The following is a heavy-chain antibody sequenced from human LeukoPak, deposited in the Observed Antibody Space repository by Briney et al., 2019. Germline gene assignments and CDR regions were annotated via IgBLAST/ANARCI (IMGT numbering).Heavy chain of an antibody. CDR2: IYYSGNT. CDR3: ARRPYGSGSYDY. CDR1: GGSISSSSYY. Sequence: PSETLSLTCTVSGGSISSSSYYWGWIRQPPGKGLEWIGSIYYSGNTYYNPSLKSRVTISVDTSKNQFSLKLNSVTAADTAVYYCARRPYGSGSYDYWGQGTLVTVSS. D-gene: IGHD3-10*01. J-gene: IGHJ4*02. V-gene: IGHV4-39*01.